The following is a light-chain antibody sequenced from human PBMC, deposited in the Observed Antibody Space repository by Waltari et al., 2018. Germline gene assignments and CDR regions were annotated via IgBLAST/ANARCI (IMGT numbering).Light chain of an antibody. V-gene: IGLV2-14*03. CDR3: SSYTSSSKV. CDR2: DVS. J-gene: IGLJ2*01. CDR1: SSDVGGYNY. Sequence: QSALTQPASVSGSPGQSITISCTGTSSDVGGYNYVSWYQQHPGKAPKLMIYDVSNGPSGVSNRFSGSKSGNTASLTISGLQAEDEADYYCSSYTSSSKVFGGGTKLTVL.